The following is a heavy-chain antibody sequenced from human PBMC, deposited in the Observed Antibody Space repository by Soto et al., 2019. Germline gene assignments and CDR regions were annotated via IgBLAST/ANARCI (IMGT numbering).Heavy chain of an antibody. CDR2: MHTSGST. CDR1: GGSIRGYY. J-gene: IGHJ4*02. D-gene: IGHD2-2*01. CDR3: VRASMPKAHFDS. Sequence: QMQLQESGPGLVKPSETLSLTCTVSGGSIRGYYWSWIRQSPGLRLEWIGRMHTSGSTNYNPSLTSRVTISVDMSKNQIALKLTSVTAADTALYYCVRASMPKAHFDSWGQGTLVTVSS. V-gene: IGHV4-4*07.